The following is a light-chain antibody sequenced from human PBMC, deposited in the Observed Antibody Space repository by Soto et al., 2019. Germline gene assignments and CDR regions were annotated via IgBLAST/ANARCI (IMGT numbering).Light chain of an antibody. V-gene: IGKV3-11*01. CDR1: QGISSY. CDR2: DAS. Sequence: EIVLTQSPATLSLSPGERATLSCRAGQGISSYLAWYQQKPGQAPRLLIYDASNSATGIPARFSGSGSGTDCTLTISSLEPEDFAVYYCQQRSSWPITFGQGTRLEIK. CDR3: QQRSSWPIT. J-gene: IGKJ5*01.